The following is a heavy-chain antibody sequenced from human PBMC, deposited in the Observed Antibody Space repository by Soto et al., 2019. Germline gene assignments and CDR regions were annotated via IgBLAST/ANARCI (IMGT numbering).Heavy chain of an antibody. CDR1: GYIFSSYG. CDR2: ISAYNGNT. J-gene: IGHJ3*02. CDR3: ARAGSDAFDI. V-gene: IGHV1-18*01. Sequence: QVQLVQSGAEVKKPGASVKVSCKASGYIFSSYGLSWVRQAPGQGLEWMGWISAYNGNTIYAESLQGRFTMTTDTSTSTAYMELRSLRSDDTAVFYCARAGSDAFDIWGQGTMVTVSS. D-gene: IGHD6-19*01.